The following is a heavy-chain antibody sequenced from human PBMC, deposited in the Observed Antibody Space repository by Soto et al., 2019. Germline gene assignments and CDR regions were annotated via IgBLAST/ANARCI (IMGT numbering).Heavy chain of an antibody. CDR1: GLTFSSYA. CDR2: ISGGGGAT. Sequence: EVQLLESGGGLVQPGGSLRLSCVVSGLTFSSYALSWVRQAPGKGLEWVSAISGGGGATYYADSVKGRFTISRDNSNNTLYLQMNSLRAEDTALYYCAKCGSGWYEVYYYGMDVWGQGTTVTVSS. J-gene: IGHJ6*02. D-gene: IGHD6-19*01. CDR3: AKCGSGWYEVYYYGMDV. V-gene: IGHV3-23*01.